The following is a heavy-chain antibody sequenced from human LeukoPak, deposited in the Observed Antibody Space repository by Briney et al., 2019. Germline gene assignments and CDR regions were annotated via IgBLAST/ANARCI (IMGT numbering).Heavy chain of an antibody. CDR1: GGSFSGYY. D-gene: IGHD6-6*01. Sequence: SETLSLTCAVYGGSFSGYYWSWIRQPPGKGLEWIGEINHSGSTNYNPSLKSRVSISVETSKSHFSLKLTSVTAADTAVYYCAGGLGPIAMFDPWGQGTLVTVSS. J-gene: IGHJ5*02. CDR3: AGGLGPIAMFDP. V-gene: IGHV4-34*01. CDR2: INHSGST.